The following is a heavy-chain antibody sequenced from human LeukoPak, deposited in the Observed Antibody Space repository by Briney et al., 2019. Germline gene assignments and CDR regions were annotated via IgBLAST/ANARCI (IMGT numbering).Heavy chain of an antibody. CDR2: IYYSGST. V-gene: IGHV4-59*12. CDR1: GGSISSYY. Sequence: SETLSLTCTVSGGSISSYYWSWIRQPPGKGLEWIGYIYYSGSTNYNPSLKSRVTISLDTSKNQFSLKLSSVTAADTAVYYCARDDFWSGYTTTSADLYMDVWGKGTTVTVSS. J-gene: IGHJ6*03. CDR3: ARDDFWSGYTTTSADLYMDV. D-gene: IGHD3-3*01.